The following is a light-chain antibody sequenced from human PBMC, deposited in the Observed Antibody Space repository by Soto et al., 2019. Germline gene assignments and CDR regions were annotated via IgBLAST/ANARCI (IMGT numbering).Light chain of an antibody. CDR3: QQYGASPFN. CDR2: GAS. J-gene: IGKJ2*01. CDR1: QSVPNNY. V-gene: IGKV3-20*01. Sequence: IALTQSPGTVSLSPGERATLSCRARQSVPNNYIAWYQHKPRQAPRLLIYGASRRATGIPDRFSGSGSGIEFTLTISTLSPEDSAMYYCQQYGASPFNFGQGSKLEIK.